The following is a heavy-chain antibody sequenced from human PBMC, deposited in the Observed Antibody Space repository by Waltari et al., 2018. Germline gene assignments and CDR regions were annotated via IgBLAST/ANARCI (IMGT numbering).Heavy chain of an antibody. V-gene: IGHV4-39*07. CDR1: GGSISSSSYY. J-gene: IGHJ3*02. CDR3: ARAHDAFDI. Sequence: QLQLQESGPGLVKPSETLSLTCTVSGGSISSSSYYWGWIRQPPGKGLEWLGRIYYSGSTYYNPSIKSRVTISVYTSKNQCALKLSSVTAADTAVYYCARAHDAFDIWGQGTMVTVSS. CDR2: IYYSGST.